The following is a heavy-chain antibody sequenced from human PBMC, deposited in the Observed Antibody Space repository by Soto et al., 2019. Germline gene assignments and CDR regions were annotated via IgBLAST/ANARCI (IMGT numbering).Heavy chain of an antibody. D-gene: IGHD3-10*01. CDR1: GFTFSSYA. J-gene: IGHJ4*02. V-gene: IGHV3-23*01. CDR2: IRGSGGST. Sequence: EVQLLESGGGLVQPGGSLRLSCAASGFTFSSYAMNWVRQAPGKGLEWVSVIRGSGGSTYYADSVKGRFTISRDNSKNTLYLQMTILRAEDTAVYYCAQRASGSYFDYWGQGTLVTVSS. CDR3: AQRASGSYFDY.